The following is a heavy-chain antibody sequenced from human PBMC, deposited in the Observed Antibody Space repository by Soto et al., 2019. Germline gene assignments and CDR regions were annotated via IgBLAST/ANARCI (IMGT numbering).Heavy chain of an antibody. Sequence: EVQLVESGGGLVQPGESLRLSCVASGFTFSYYWMHWVRQGPGKGLVWVSRIHSDGSSTTYADSVKGRFTIYRYNAKNTLYLQMNSLRDEDTAVYYCARGDRGDFDIGGQGTVVTVSS. CDR2: IHSDGSST. J-gene: IGHJ3*02. CDR1: GFTFSYYW. CDR3: ARGDRGDFDI. D-gene: IGHD7-27*01. V-gene: IGHV3-74*01.